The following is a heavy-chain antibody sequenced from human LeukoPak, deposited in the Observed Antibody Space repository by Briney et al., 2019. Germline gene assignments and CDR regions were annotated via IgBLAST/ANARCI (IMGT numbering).Heavy chain of an antibody. CDR1: GFTFSSYG. J-gene: IGHJ5*02. CDR2: IDHDGINT. D-gene: IGHD4-23*01. CDR3: ARQHKYGGNALDP. V-gene: IGHV3-74*01. Sequence: GGSLRLSCAASGFTFSSYGMHWVRQAPGKGLVWVSRIDHDGINTYYADSVKGRFTISRDNAKNTLYLRMNSLRAEDTAVYYCARQHKYGGNALDPWGQGTLVTVSS.